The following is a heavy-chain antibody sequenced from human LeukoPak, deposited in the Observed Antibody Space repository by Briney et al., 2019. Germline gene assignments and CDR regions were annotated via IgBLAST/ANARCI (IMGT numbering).Heavy chain of an antibody. D-gene: IGHD3-10*01. CDR2: ISGSGGST. Sequence: GGSLRLSCAASGFTFSSYAMSWVRQAPGKGLEWVSAISGSGGSTYYADSVKGRFTISRDNSKNTLYLQMNSLRAEDTAVYYCARINYGSGSYYVDYWGQGTLVTVSS. CDR3: ARINYGSGSYYVDY. J-gene: IGHJ4*02. V-gene: IGHV3-23*01. CDR1: GFTFSSYA.